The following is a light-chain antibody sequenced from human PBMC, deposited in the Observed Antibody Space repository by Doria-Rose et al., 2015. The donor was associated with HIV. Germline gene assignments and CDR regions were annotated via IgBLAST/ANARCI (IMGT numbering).Light chain of an antibody. CDR1: QGIISS. V-gene: IGKV1-13*02. CDR2: AVS. J-gene: IGKJ5*01. Sequence: IRVTQSPSSLSASVGDRVTTTCRASQGIISSLAWYQHKPGRPPKLLIFAVSKLASGAPPRFTGSGSGTDFTLTINNLQPEDFATYYCQHFHSYPHGTFGQGTRLEI. CDR3: QHFHSYPHGT.